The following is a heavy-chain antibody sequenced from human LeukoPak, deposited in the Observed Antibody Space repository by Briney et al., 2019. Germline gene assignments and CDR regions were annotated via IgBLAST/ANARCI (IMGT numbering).Heavy chain of an antibody. Sequence: ASVKVSCKASGYTFTRYGISWVRQAPGQGLEWMGWISAYNGNTNYAQNLQGRVTMTTDTSTSTAYMEPRSLRSDDTAVYYCARECSTSCSHGMDVWGQGTTVTVSS. J-gene: IGHJ6*02. CDR1: GYTFTRYG. D-gene: IGHD2-2*01. V-gene: IGHV1-18*01. CDR2: ISAYNGNT. CDR3: ARECSTSCSHGMDV.